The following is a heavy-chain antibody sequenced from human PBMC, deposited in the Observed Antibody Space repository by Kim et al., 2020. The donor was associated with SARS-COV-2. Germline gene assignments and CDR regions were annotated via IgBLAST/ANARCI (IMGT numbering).Heavy chain of an antibody. D-gene: IGHD2-2*01. CDR2: INHSGSP. Sequence: WIRQPPGKGLEWIGEINHSGSPHHNPSLKSRVTISVDTSKNQFSLKLSSVTAAETAVYSCARWGRYCSSTSCHPNLKRAGWYFDLWGRGTLAT. CDR3: ARWGRYCSSTSCHPNLKRAGWYFDL. J-gene: IGHJ2*01. V-gene: IGHV4-34*01.